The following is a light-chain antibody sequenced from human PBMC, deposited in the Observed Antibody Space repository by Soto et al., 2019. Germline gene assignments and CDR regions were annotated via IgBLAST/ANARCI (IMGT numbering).Light chain of an antibody. V-gene: IGKV3-20*01. J-gene: IGKJ5*01. CDR1: QSVSSSY. CDR2: GAS. CDR3: QQYGSSLLIT. Sequence: EIVLTQSPGTLSLSPGERATLSCRASQSVSSSYLAWYQQKPGQAPRLLIYGASSRATGIPDRFSDSGSGTDFTLPISRLEPEDFAVYYCQQYGSSLLITFGQGTRLEIK.